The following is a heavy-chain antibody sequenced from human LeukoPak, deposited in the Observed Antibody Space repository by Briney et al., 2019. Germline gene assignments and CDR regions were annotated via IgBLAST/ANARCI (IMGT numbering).Heavy chain of an antibody. CDR1: GYTFTSYG. CDR3: ARDRGYYDFWSGLGDAFDI. V-gene: IGHV1-18*01. J-gene: IGHJ3*02. D-gene: IGHD3-3*01. Sequence: KPGASVKVSCRASGYTFTSYGISWVRQAPGQGLEWMGWISAYNGNTNYAQKLQGRVTMTTDTSTSTAYMELRSLRSDDTAVYYCARDRGYYDFWSGLGDAFDIWGQGTMVTVSS. CDR2: ISAYNGNT.